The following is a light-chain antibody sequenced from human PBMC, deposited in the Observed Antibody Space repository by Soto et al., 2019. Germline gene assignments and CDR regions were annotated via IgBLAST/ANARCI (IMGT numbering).Light chain of an antibody. V-gene: IGKV3-20*01. J-gene: IGKJ4*01. CDR1: KSVSSSY. CDR2: GAS. CDR3: QQYGSSPRLT. Sequence: EIVLTQSPATLSLSPGERATLSCRASKSVSSSYLAWYQQKPGQAPRLLIYGASSRATGIPDRFSGSGSGTDFTLTISRLEPEDFAVYYGQQYGSSPRLTFGGGTKVEIK.